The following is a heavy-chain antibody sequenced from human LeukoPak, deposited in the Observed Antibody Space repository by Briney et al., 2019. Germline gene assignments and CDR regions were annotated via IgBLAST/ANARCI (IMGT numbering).Heavy chain of an antibody. V-gene: IGHV3-30*02. CDR2: IRYDGSNK. CDR1: GFTFSSYG. J-gene: IGHJ4*02. CDR3: AKSTGYCSSTSCFAKYYFDY. D-gene: IGHD2-2*01. Sequence: GGSLRLSCAASGFTFSSYGMHWVRQAPGKGLEWVAFIRYDGSNKYYADSVKGRFTIFRDNSKNTLYLQMNSLRAEDTAVYYCAKSTGYCSSTSCFAKYYFDYWGQGTLVTVSS.